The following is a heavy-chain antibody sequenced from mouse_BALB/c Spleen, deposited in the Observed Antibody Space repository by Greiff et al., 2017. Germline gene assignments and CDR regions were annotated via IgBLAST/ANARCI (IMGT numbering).Heavy chain of an antibody. V-gene: IGHV5-12-1*01. Sequence: EVQGVESGGGLVKPGGSLKLSCAASGFAFSSYDMSWVRQTPEKRLEWVAYISSGGGSTYYPDTVKGRFTISRDNAKNTLYLQMSSLKSEDTAMYYCARHNSLLHNDDLDYWGQGTTLTVSA. D-gene: IGHD1-2*01. CDR3: ARHNSLLHNDDLDY. J-gene: IGHJ2*01. CDR2: ISSGGGST. CDR1: GFAFSSYD.